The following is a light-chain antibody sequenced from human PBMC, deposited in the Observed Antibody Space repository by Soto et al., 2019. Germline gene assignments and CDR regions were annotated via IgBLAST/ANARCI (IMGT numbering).Light chain of an antibody. CDR2: AAS. J-gene: IGKJ2*01. CDR3: QQLNSYLYT. Sequence: DLQLTQSPSFLSASVGDRVTITCRASQDISSYLAWYQQQPGKAPKLLIYAASTLQRGVPSRFSGSGSGTEFTLTISSLQPEDFATYYCQQLNSYLYTFAQGTKLEIK. V-gene: IGKV1-9*01. CDR1: QDISSY.